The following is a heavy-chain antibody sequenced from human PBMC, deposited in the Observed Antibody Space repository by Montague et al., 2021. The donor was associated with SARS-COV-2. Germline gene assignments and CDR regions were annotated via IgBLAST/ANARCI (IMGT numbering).Heavy chain of an antibody. CDR2: SSQTGNT. V-gene: IGHV4-34*01. CDR3: ARGREDLGSGTDYGFRRWFAP. CDR1: GGSFNNYY. J-gene: IGHJ5*02. Sequence: SETLPLTCGVYGGSFNNYYFAWIRQPPGRGLEWIGESSQTGNTYYNPSLKSRVTISLDTSRNHVTLKLTSVTAADTAVYYCARGREDLGSGTDYGFRRWFAPWGQGTQVTVSS. D-gene: IGHD4/OR15-4a*01.